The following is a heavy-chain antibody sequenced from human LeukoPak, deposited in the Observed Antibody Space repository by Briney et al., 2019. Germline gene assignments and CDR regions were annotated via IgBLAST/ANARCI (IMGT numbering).Heavy chain of an antibody. CDR2: IYYTGST. CDR1: GGSIRSYF. V-gene: IGHV4-59*12. CDR3: ARLRAVGGGCWRIDY. J-gene: IGHJ4*02. Sequence: SETLSLTRTVSGGSIRSYFWSWLRQPPGKGLEWIGYIYYTGSTYYNPSLKSRRTMSVDTPKNQFSLSLISVTAADTAGYYCARLRAVGGGCWRIDYWGQGTLVTVSS. D-gene: IGHD2-21*01.